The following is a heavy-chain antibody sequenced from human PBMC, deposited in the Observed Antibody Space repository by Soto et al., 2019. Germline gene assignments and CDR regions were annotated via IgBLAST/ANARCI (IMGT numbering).Heavy chain of an antibody. V-gene: IGHV4-39*07. CDR2: IYYSGST. J-gene: IGHJ6*02. CDR3: ARGPELRYVVVPTYYYYGMDV. D-gene: IGHD3-9*01. Sequence: PSETLSLTCTVSGGSISSSSYYWGWIRQPPGKGLEWIGSIYYSGSTYYNPSLKSRVTISVDTSKNQFSLKLSSVTAADTAVYYCARGPELRYVVVPTYYYYGMDVWGQGTTVTVSS. CDR1: GGSISSSSYY.